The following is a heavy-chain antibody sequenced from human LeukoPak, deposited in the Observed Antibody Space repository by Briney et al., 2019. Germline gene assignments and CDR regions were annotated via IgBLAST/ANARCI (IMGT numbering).Heavy chain of an antibody. J-gene: IGHJ5*02. Sequence: GASVKVSCKASGYTFTGYYMHWVRQAPGQGLEWMGWINPNSGGTNYAQKFQGRVTMTRDTSISTAYMELSRLRSDDTAVYYCARQNAAAGIFRFDPWGQGTLVTVSS. CDR1: GYTFTGYY. V-gene: IGHV1-2*02. CDR2: INPNSGGT. CDR3: ARQNAAAGIFRFDP. D-gene: IGHD6-13*01.